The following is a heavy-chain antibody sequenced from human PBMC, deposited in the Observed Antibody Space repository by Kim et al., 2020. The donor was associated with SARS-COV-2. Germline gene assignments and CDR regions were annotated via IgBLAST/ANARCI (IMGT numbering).Heavy chain of an antibody. CDR1: GGSISSYY. D-gene: IGHD5-12*01. J-gene: IGHJ4*02. CDR2: IYYSGST. V-gene: IGHV4-59*01. CDR3: ASGLGYFDY. Sequence: SETLSLTCTVSGGSISSYYWSWIRQPPGKGLEWIGYIYYSGSTNYNPSLKSRVTISVDTSKNQFSLKLSSVTAADTAVYYCASGLGYFDYWGQGTLVTVSS.